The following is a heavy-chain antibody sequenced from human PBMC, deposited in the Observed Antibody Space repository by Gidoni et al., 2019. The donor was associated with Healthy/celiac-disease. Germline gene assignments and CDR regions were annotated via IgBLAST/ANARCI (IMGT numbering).Heavy chain of an antibody. CDR3: ARVDDGDYYYYGMDV. D-gene: IGHD4-17*01. CDR2: IYYSGST. Sequence: QLQLQESGPGLVKPSEPLSLTCTVSGGSISSSSYYWGWIRPPPGKGLEWIGSIYYSGSTYYNPSLKSRVTISVDTSKNQFSLKLSSVTAADTAVYYCARVDDGDYYYYGMDVWGQGTTVTVSS. V-gene: IGHV4-39*07. CDR1: GGSISSSSYY. J-gene: IGHJ6*02.